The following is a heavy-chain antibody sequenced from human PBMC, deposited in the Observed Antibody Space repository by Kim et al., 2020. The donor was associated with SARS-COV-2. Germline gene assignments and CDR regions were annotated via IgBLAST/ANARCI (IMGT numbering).Heavy chain of an antibody. CDR3: ARDGHSSGWYWGGGFDI. V-gene: IGHV3-21*01. CDR2: ISSSSSSYI. D-gene: IGHD6-19*01. J-gene: IGHJ3*02. CDR1: GFTFSSYS. Sequence: GGSLRLSCAASGFTFSSYSMNWVRQAPGKGLEWVSSISSSSSSYIYSASSVKGPFTISSDNAKNSLHLQINSLSAEDTAVDYCARDGHSSGWYWGGGFDIWGQGTMVTVSS.